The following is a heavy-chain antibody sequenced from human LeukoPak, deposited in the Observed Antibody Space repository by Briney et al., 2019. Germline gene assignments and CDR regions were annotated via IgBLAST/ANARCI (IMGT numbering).Heavy chain of an antibody. CDR2: IYHSGST. CDR3: ASRDYYYYYMDV. V-gene: IGHV4-38-2*02. Sequence: SETLSLTCTVSGYSISSGYYWGWIRQPPGKGLEWIGSIYHSGSTYYNPSLKSRVTISVDTSKNRFSLKLSSVTAADTAVYYCASRDYYYYYMDVWGKGTTVTVSS. CDR1: GYSISSGYY. J-gene: IGHJ6*03.